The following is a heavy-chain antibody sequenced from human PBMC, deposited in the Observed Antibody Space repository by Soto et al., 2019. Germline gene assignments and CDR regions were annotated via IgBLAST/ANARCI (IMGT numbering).Heavy chain of an antibody. CDR1: GYTFTSYG. J-gene: IGHJ5*02. D-gene: IGHD3-3*01. V-gene: IGHV1-18*01. CDR3: ARVSITIFGVVISWFDP. Sequence: GASVKVSCKASGYTFTSYGISWVRQAPGQGLEWMGWISAYNGNTNYAQKLQGRVTMTTDTSTSTAYMELRSLRSDDTAVYYCARVSITIFGVVISWFDPWGQGTLVTVSS. CDR2: ISAYNGNT.